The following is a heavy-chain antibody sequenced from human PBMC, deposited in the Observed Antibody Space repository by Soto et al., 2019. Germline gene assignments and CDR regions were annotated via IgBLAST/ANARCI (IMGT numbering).Heavy chain of an antibody. Sequence: SETLSLTCTVSGDSISSDYWSWIRQPAGKGLEWIGRVYIGGETNYNPSLKSRLTMSLDTSKRQFSLKLSSVTAADTAVYHCARGRQAVGLEFWGRGTLVTVSS. D-gene: IGHD1-26*01. V-gene: IGHV4-4*07. CDR2: VYIGGET. CDR3: ARGRQAVGLEF. CDR1: GDSISSDY. J-gene: IGHJ4*02.